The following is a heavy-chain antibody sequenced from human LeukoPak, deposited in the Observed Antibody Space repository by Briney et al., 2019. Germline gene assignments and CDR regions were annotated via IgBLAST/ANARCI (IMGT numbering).Heavy chain of an antibody. Sequence: VASVKVSCKVSGYTLSELSMHWVRQAPGKGLEWMGGFDPEDGETIYAQKFQGRVTMTEDTSTDTAYMELSSLRSEDTAVYYCARDFETGEAWFDPWGQGTLVTVSS. CDR3: ARDFETGEAWFDP. CDR2: FDPEDGET. J-gene: IGHJ5*02. V-gene: IGHV1-24*01. D-gene: IGHD3-16*01. CDR1: GYTLSELS.